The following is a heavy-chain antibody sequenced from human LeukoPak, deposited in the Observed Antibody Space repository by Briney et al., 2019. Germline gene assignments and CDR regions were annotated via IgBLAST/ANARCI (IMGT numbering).Heavy chain of an antibody. CDR2: IYYSGST. V-gene: IGHV4-59*01. J-gene: IGHJ4*02. CDR1: GGSISSYY. CDR3: ARALSYGELDY. D-gene: IGHD4-17*01. Sequence: PSETLSLTCTVSGGSISSYYWSWLRQPPGKGLEWIGYIYYSGSTNYNPPLKSRVTISVDTSKNQFSLKLSSVTAADTAVYYCARALSYGELDYWGQGTLVTVSS.